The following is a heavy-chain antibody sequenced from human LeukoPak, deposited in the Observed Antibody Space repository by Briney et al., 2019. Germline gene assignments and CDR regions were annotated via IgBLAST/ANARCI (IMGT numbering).Heavy chain of an antibody. CDR3: ARLDGSYRFDY. V-gene: IGHV4-34*01. CDR2: INHSGST. Sequence: SETLSLTCAVYGGSFSGYYWSWIRQPPGKGLEWIGEINHSGSTNYNPSLKSRVTISVDTSKNQFSLKLSSVTAADTAVYYCARLDGSYRFDYWGQGTLVTVSS. J-gene: IGHJ4*02. D-gene: IGHD1-26*01. CDR1: GGSFSGYY.